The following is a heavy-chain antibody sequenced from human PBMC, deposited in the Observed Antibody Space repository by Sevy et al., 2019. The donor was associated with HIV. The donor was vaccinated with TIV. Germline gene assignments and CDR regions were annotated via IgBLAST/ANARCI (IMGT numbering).Heavy chain of an antibody. D-gene: IGHD3-3*01. Sequence: GGSLRLSCAASGFTFSSYGMHWVRQAPGKGLEWVAVTWYDGSNKYYADSVKGRFTISRDNSKNTLYLQMNSLRAEDTAVYYCARAGVYDFWNGYYYYGMDVWGQGTTVTVSS. V-gene: IGHV3-33*01. CDR1: GFTFSSYG. CDR2: TWYDGSNK. CDR3: ARAGVYDFWNGYYYYGMDV. J-gene: IGHJ6*02.